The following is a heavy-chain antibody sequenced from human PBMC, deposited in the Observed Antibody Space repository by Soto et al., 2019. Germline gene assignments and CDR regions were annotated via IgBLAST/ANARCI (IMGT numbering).Heavy chain of an antibody. CDR2: MYYSGST. V-gene: IGHV4-59*01. CDR1: GGSISSYY. CDR3: ERRTLHGYFDY. Sequence: PSETLSLTCTVSGGSISSYYWSWIRQPPGKGLEWIGYMYYSGSTNYNPSLKSRVTISVDTSKNQFSLKLRYVTAADTAVYYCERRTLHGYFDYWGQGTLVTVSS. J-gene: IGHJ4*02.